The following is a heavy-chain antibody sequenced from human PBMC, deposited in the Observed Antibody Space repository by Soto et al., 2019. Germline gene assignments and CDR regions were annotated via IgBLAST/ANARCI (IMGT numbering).Heavy chain of an antibody. CDR2: ISYDGSNK. CDR3: AKAAVSGSYSWNYYYYYYGMDV. V-gene: IGHV3-30*18. Sequence: GGSLRLSCAASGFTFSSYGMHWVRQAPGKGLEWVAVISYDGSNKYYADSVKGRFTISRDNSKNTLYLQMNSLRAEDTAVYYCAKAAVSGSYSWNYYYYYYGMDVWGQGTTVTVSS. CDR1: GFTFSSYG. J-gene: IGHJ6*02. D-gene: IGHD1-26*01.